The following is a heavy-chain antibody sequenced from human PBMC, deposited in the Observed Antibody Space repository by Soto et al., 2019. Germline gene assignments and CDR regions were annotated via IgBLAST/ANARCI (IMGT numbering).Heavy chain of an antibody. CDR3: TTDYGEYVGYYSYGIDV. D-gene: IGHD4-17*01. CDR1: GFTFSNAW. CDR2: IKSKTDGGTT. Sequence: GGSLRLSCAASGFTFSNAWMSWVRQAPGKGLEWVGRIKSKTDGGTTDYAAPVKGRCTISRDDSKNTLYLQMNSLKPEDTAVYYCTTDYGEYVGYYSYGIDVWGQGTTVTVSS. J-gene: IGHJ6*02. V-gene: IGHV3-15*01.